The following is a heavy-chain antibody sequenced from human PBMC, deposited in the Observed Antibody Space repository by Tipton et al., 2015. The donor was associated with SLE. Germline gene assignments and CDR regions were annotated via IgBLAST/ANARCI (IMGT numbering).Heavy chain of an antibody. D-gene: IGHD3-3*01. CDR2: VSSIGRP. V-gene: IGHV4-61*02. Sequence: TLSLTCSVSGASMTRDSYYWSWVRQPAGKGLEWIGRVSSIGRPNYNPSLKGRVTISVDTSKNQFSLKLSSVTAADTAVYYCAILIHDYGFWSGSQYWFDPWGPGTLVNVSS. CDR1: GASMTRDSYY. J-gene: IGHJ5*02. CDR3: AILIHDYGFWSGSQYWFDP.